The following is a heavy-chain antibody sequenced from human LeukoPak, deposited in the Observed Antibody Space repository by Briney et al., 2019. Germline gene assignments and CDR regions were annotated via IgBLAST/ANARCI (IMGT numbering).Heavy chain of an antibody. CDR3: ARDRPPQLVRPFDY. CDR2: INPNSGGT. Sequence: GASVKLSFTASVYIFTVYYMHWVRQAPGQGLEWMGWINPNSGGTTYAHKFQGRVTTTRDTSISTAYMELSRLRSDDTTVYYCARDRPPQLVRPFDYWGQGSLVTVSS. CDR1: VYIFTVYY. D-gene: IGHD6-13*01. J-gene: IGHJ4*02. V-gene: IGHV1-2*07.